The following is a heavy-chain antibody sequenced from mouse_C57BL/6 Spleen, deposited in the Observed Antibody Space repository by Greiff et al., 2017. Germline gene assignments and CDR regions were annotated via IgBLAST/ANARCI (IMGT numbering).Heavy chain of an antibody. CDR2: IHPNSGST. V-gene: IGHV1-64*01. Sequence: QVQLQQPGAELVKPGASVKLSCKASGYTFTSYWMHWVKQRPGQGLEWIGMIHPNSGSTNYNEKFKSKATLTVDKSSSTAYMQLSSLTSEDSAVYYCAPYYGSSDDSWFAYWGQGTLVTVSA. CDR3: APYYGSSDDSWFAY. D-gene: IGHD1-1*01. CDR1: GYTFTSYW. J-gene: IGHJ3*01.